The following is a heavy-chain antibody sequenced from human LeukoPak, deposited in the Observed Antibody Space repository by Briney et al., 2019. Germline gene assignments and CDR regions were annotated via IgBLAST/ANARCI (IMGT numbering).Heavy chain of an antibody. CDR2: INWNGGST. D-gene: IGHD5-18*01. CDR3: AREGKRGYSYGFFDY. CDR1: GFTFSSYD. J-gene: IGHJ4*02. V-gene: IGHV3-20*03. Sequence: GGSLRLSYAASGFTFSSYDMHWVRQAPGKGLEWVSGINWNGGSTGYADSVKGRFTISRDNAKNSLYLQMNSLRAEDTALYYCAREGKRGYSYGFFDYWGQGTLVTVSS.